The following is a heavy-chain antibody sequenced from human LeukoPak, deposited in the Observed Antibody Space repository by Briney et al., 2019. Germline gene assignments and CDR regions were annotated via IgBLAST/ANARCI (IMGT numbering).Heavy chain of an antibody. V-gene: IGHV3-53*01. J-gene: IGHJ4*02. Sequence: GGSLRLSCAASGFTFSDYAMSWVRQAPGKGLEWVSVIYSGGSTYYADSVKGRFTISRGNSKNTLYLQMNSLRAEDTAVYYCARDRGGQHPDYWGQGTLVTVSS. CDR1: GFTFSDYA. D-gene: IGHD6-13*01. CDR2: IYSGGST. CDR3: ARDRGGQHPDY.